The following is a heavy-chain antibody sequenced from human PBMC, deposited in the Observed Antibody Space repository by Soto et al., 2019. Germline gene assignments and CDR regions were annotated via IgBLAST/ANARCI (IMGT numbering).Heavy chain of an antibody. J-gene: IGHJ3*02. CDR3: ASDSRAYERHHRFDN. V-gene: IGHV1-46*03. D-gene: IGHD5-12*01. Sequence: QEQLVQSGAEVKKPGASVTISCKASGDTFSRHYIHWVRQAPGQGLEWMGVINPTGASTSYAQKFQCRVTVTRDTSTSTISMELRSLRSEDTAVYFCASDSRAYERHHRFDNWGQGTMVTVSS. CDR1: GDTFSRHY. CDR2: INPTGAST.